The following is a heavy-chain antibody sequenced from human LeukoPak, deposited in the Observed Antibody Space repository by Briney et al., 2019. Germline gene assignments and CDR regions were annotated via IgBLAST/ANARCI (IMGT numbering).Heavy chain of an antibody. CDR2: ISSSGSTI. V-gene: IGHV3-48*03. CDR1: GFTSSSYE. D-gene: IGHD3-10*01. J-gene: IGHJ4*02. CDR3: AILPMVRGVILDY. Sequence: GGSLRLSCAASGFTSSSYEMNWVRQAPGEGLEWVSYISSSGSTIYYADSVKGRFTISRDNAKNSLYLQMNSLRAEDTAVYYCAILPMVRGVILDYWGQGTLVTVSS.